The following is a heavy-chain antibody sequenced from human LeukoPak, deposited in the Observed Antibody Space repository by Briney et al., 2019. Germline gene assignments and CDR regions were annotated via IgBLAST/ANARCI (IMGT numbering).Heavy chain of an antibody. CDR3: AKVPTRYDFWSGYQDY. CDR1: GFTFSSYA. V-gene: IGHV3-23*01. D-gene: IGHD3-3*01. CDR2: ISGSGGST. J-gene: IGHJ4*02. Sequence: GGSLRLSCAASGFTFSSYAMSWVRQAPGKGLEWVSAISGSGGSTYYADSVKGQFTISRDNSKNTLYLQMNSLRAEDTAVYYCAKVPTRYDFWSGYQDYWGQGTLVTVSS.